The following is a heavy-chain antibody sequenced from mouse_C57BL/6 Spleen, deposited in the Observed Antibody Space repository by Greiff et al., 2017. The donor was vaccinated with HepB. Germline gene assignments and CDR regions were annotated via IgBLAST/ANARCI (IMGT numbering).Heavy chain of an antibody. D-gene: IGHD1-1*01. CDR3: ARADGSSHWYFDV. CDR1: GYTFTSYW. J-gene: IGHJ1*03. V-gene: IGHV1-55*01. Sequence: QVQLKQPGAELVKPGASVKMSCKASGYTFTSYWITWVKQRPGQGLEWIGDIYPGSGSTNYNEKFKSKATLTVDTSSSTAYMQLSSLTSEDSAVYYCARADGSSHWYFDVWGTGTTVTVSS. CDR2: IYPGSGST.